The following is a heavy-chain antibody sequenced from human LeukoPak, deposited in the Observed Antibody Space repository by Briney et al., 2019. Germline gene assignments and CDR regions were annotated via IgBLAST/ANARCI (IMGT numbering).Heavy chain of an antibody. J-gene: IGHJ3*02. Sequence: SETLSLTCTVSGGSISSYYWSWIRQPAGKGLEWIGRIYGSGSTTYNPSLKSRVTMSLDMSKNQFFLKLSSVTAADTAVYYCARDGGYYHNDAFDIWGQGTMVTVSS. CDR2: IYGSGST. D-gene: IGHD3-22*01. V-gene: IGHV4-4*07. CDR1: GGSISSYY. CDR3: ARDGGYYHNDAFDI.